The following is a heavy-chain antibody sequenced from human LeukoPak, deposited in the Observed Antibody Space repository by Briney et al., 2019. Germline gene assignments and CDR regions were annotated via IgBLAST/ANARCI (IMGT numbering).Heavy chain of an antibody. CDR3: AKTYMWSIDAFHI. CDR2: ITARADST. CDR1: GFTFSNYA. J-gene: IGHJ3*02. D-gene: IGHD2-8*02. Sequence: PGGSLTLSCAASGFTFSNYAMSWVRQAPGKGLEWVSGITARADSTYYADSVKGRVTISRDNSKNTLFLQLNSLRAADAAVYYCAKTYMWSIDAFHIWGQGTMVTVSS. V-gene: IGHV3-23*01.